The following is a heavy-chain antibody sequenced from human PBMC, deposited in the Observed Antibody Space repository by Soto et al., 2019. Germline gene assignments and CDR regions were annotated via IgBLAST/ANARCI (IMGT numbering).Heavy chain of an antibody. CDR1: GGSISNYY. Sequence: SETLSLTCTVSGGSISNYYWNWIRQPPEKGQEWIGYIYNSGSTNYNPSLKSRITISVDTSKNQFSLNLSSVTAADTAVYYCAREGDDYNLGAFDIWGQGTMVTVSS. CDR2: IYNSGST. D-gene: IGHD4-4*01. CDR3: AREGDDYNLGAFDI. V-gene: IGHV4-59*01. J-gene: IGHJ3*02.